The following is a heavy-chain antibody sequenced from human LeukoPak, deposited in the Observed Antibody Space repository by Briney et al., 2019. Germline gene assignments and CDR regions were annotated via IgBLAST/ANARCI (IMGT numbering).Heavy chain of an antibody. J-gene: IGHJ4*02. CDR3: AREQWFRWEF. D-gene: IGHD3-10*01. V-gene: IGHV3-21*04. Sequence: GGSLRLSCAASGFTFSSYWMSWVRLAPGKGLEWVSYISSRDNLIYYADSVKGRFTISTDNAKDAVFLQLNRLTVEDTAVYYCAREQWFRWEFWGQGVLVTVSS. CDR2: ISSRDNLI. CDR1: GFTFSSYW.